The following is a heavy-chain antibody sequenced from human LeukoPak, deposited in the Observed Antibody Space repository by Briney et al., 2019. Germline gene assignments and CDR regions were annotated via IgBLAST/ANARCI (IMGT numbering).Heavy chain of an antibody. J-gene: IGHJ4*02. CDR2: IYSSGST. Sequence: TCTVSGGSISSGSYDWSWIRQPAGKGLEWIGRIYSSGSTKYNHSLKSRVTMTVDRSKNEFSLMVRSVTAADTAVYYCARVGGDYGDYDYWGQGTLVTVSS. CDR1: GGSISSGSYD. CDR3: ARVGGDYGDYDY. D-gene: IGHD4-17*01. V-gene: IGHV4-61*02.